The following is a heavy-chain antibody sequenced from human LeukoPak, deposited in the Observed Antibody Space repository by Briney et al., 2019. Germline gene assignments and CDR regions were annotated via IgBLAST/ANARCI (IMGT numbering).Heavy chain of an antibody. Sequence: SGGSLRLSCEASGFTFTTYWMHWVRQAPGKGLEYVSAISSNGGSTYYADSVKGRFTISRDNSKNTLYLQMSSLRAEDTAVYYCVSAYDFWSGYYPRDAFDIWGQGTMVTVSS. CDR3: VSAYDFWSGYYPRDAFDI. CDR1: GFTFTTYW. CDR2: ISSNGGST. D-gene: IGHD3-3*01. J-gene: IGHJ3*02. V-gene: IGHV3-64D*09.